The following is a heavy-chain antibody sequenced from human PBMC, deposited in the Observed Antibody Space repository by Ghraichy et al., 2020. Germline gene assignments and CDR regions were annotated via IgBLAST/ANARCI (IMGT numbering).Heavy chain of an antibody. J-gene: IGHJ4*02. Sequence: LSLTCAASGFTFSSYAMSWVRQAPGKGLEWVSAISGSGGSTYYADSVKGRFTISRDNSKNTLYLQMNSLRAEDTAVYYCAKQYCGGDCYSPDYWGQGTLVTVSS. CDR1: GFTFSSYA. CDR3: AKQYCGGDCYSPDY. D-gene: IGHD2-21*02. V-gene: IGHV3-23*01. CDR2: ISGSGGST.